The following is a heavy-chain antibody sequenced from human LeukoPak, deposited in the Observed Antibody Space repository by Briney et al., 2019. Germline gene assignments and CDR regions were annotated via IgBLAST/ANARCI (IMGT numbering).Heavy chain of an antibody. CDR1: GGTFSSYA. CDR3: ARSLIPYYYGSGSYWFDP. V-gene: IGHV1-69*05. Sequence: SVKVSCKASGGTFSSYAISWVRQAPGHGLEWMGRIIPIFGTANYAQKFQGRVTITTDESTSTAYMELGSLRSEDTAVYYCARSLIPYYYGSGSYWFDPWGQGTLVTVSS. D-gene: IGHD3-10*01. CDR2: IIPIFGTA. J-gene: IGHJ5*02.